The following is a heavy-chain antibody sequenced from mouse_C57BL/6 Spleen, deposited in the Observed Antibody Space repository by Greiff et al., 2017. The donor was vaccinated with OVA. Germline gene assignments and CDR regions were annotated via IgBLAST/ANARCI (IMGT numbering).Heavy chain of an antibody. Sequence: EVKLVESGPGLVKPSQSLSLTCSVTGYSITSGYYWNWIRQFPGNKLEWMGYISYDGSNNYNPSLKNRISITRDTSKNQFFLKLNSVTTEDTATYYCAREDTTVVAFDYWGQGTTLTVSS. CDR3: AREDTTVVAFDY. CDR2: ISYDGSN. J-gene: IGHJ2*01. D-gene: IGHD1-1*01. V-gene: IGHV3-6*01. CDR1: GYSITSGYY.